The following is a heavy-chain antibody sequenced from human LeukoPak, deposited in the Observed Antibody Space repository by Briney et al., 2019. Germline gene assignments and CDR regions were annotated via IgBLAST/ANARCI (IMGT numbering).Heavy chain of an antibody. J-gene: IGHJ4*02. CDR2: ISGSGGST. CDR1: GFTFSSYA. Sequence: PGGSLRLSCAASGFTFSSYAMSWVRQAPGKGLEWVSAISGSGGSTYYADSVKGRFTISRGNSKNTLYLQMNSLRAEDTAVYYCAKEIPYGIVVVPAATDWGQGTLVTVSS. D-gene: IGHD2-2*01. V-gene: IGHV3-23*01. CDR3: AKEIPYGIVVVPAATD.